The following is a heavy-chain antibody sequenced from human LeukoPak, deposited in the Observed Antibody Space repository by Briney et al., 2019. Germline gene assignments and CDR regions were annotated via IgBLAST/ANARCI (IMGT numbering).Heavy chain of an antibody. CDR3: AKGSYYYDSSGPRPHFDY. Sequence: PGGSLRLSCAASGFTFSSYAMSWVRQAPGKGLEWVSAISGSGGSTYYADSVKGRFTISRDNSKNTLYLQMNSLRAEDTAVYYCAKGSYYYDSSGPRPHFDYWGQGTLVTVSS. CDR1: GFTFSSYA. CDR2: ISGSGGST. V-gene: IGHV3-23*01. J-gene: IGHJ4*02. D-gene: IGHD3-22*01.